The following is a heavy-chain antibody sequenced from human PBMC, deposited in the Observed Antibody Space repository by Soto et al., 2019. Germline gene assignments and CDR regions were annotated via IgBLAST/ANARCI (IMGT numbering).Heavy chain of an antibody. V-gene: IGHV4-59*01. Sequence: QVQLQESGPGLVKPSETLSLTCTVSGGSISSYYWSWIRQPPGKGLEWIGYIYYSGSTNYNPSLMSRVTTSAENSKNNLFSLLRSVTAAAKAVYYCATDSIAVAAAGRYYYYYGMDVWGQGTTVTVSS. CDR1: GGSISSYY. CDR2: IYYSGST. D-gene: IGHD6-19*01. CDR3: ATDSIAVAAAGRYYYYYGMDV. J-gene: IGHJ6*02.